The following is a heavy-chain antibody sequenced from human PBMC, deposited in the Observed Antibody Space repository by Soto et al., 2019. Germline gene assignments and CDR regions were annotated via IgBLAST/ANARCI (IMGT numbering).Heavy chain of an antibody. V-gene: IGHV1-3*01. J-gene: IGHJ6*03. CDR2: INAGNGNT. CDR3: ARVFGFWSGQYYYYYMDV. D-gene: IGHD3-3*01. Sequence: GASVKVSCKASGYTFTSYAMHWVRQAPGQRLEWMGWINAGNGNTKYSQRFQGRVTITRDTSASTAYMELSSLRSEDTAVYYCARVFGFWSGQYYYYYMDVWGKGTTVTVSS. CDR1: GYTFTSYA.